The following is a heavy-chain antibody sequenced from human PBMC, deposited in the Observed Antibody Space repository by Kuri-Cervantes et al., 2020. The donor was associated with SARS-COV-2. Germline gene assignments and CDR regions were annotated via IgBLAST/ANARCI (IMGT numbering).Heavy chain of an antibody. V-gene: IGHV4-4*02. Sequence: SETLSLTCAVSGGSISSSNWWSWVRQPPGKGLEWIGEIYHSGSTNYNPSLKSRVTISVDTSKNQFSLKLSSVTAADTAVYYCARVQSPGYYDSSGFDYWGQGTLVTVSS. J-gene: IGHJ4*02. CDR2: IYHSGST. CDR1: GGSISSSNW. CDR3: ARVQSPGYYDSSGFDY. D-gene: IGHD3-22*01.